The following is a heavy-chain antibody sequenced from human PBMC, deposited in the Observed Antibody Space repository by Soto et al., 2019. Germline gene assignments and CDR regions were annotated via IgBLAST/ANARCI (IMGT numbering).Heavy chain of an antibody. Sequence: GGSLRLSCAASGFTFSSYAMHWVRQAPGKGLEWVAVISYDGSNKYYADSVKGRFTISRDNSKNTLYLQMNSLRAEDTAVYYCARRGEEGSWSYYYYGMDVWGQGTTVTVSS. CDR3: ARRGEEGSWSYYYYGMDV. V-gene: IGHV3-30-3*01. J-gene: IGHJ6*02. CDR1: GFTFSSYA. CDR2: ISYDGSNK. D-gene: IGHD1-26*01.